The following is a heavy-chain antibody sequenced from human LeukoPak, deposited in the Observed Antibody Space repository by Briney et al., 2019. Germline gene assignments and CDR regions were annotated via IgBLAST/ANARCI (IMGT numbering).Heavy chain of an antibody. CDR1: GDTFSSYA. CDR3: ARRYCSSTSCHFDY. V-gene: IGHV1-69*04. CDR2: IIPILGIA. Sequence: SVKVSCKASGDTFSSYAISWVRQAPGQGLEWMGRIIPILGIANYAQKFQGRVTITADKSTSTAYMELSSLRSEDTAVYYCARRYCSSTSCHFDYWGQGTLVTVSS. D-gene: IGHD2-2*01. J-gene: IGHJ4*02.